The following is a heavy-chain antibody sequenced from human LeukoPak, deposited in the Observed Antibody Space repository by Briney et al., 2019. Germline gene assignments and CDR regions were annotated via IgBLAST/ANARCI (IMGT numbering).Heavy chain of an antibody. D-gene: IGHD5-18*01. CDR2: IFYSGST. J-gene: IGHJ4*02. CDR1: GGSISSNDFY. CDR3: AREGYSYGYYFDY. Sequence: SETLSLTCTVSGGSISSNDFYWSWMRQPPGKGLEWIGYIFYSGSTYYNPSLKSRVIISVDTSKNQFSLKLTSVTAADTAVYYCAREGYSYGYYFDYWGQGTLVTDSS. V-gene: IGHV4-30-4*01.